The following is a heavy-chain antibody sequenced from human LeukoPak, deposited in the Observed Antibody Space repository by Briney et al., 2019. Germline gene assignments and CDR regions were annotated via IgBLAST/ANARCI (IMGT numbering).Heavy chain of an antibody. CDR1: GGSFSGYY. CDR2: INHSGST. Sequence: SETLSLTCAVYGGSFSGYYWSWIRQPPGKGLEWIGEINHSGSTNYNPSLKSRVTISVDTSKNQFSLKLSSVTAADTAVYYCARRTGSGSYYNALGYWGQGTLVTVSS. CDR3: ARRTGSGSYYNALGY. J-gene: IGHJ4*02. V-gene: IGHV4-34*01. D-gene: IGHD3-10*01.